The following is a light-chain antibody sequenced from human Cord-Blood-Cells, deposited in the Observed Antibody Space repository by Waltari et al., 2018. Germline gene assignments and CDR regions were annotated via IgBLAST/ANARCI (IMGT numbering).Light chain of an antibody. CDR1: QSVSSN. J-gene: IGKJ1*01. Sequence: EIVITQYPATLSVSSGERATLSCRASQSVSSNLAWYQHKPGQAPRLLIYGASTRATGIPARFSGSGSGTEFTLTISSLQSEDFAVYYCQNRKTFGQGTKVEIK. V-gene: IGKV3-15*01. CDR2: GAS. CDR3: QNRKT.